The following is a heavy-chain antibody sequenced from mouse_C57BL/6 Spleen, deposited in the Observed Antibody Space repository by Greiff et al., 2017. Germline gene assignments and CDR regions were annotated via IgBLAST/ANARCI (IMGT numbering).Heavy chain of an antibody. V-gene: IGHV1-67*01. Sequence: QVQLQQSGPELVRPGVSVKISCKGSGYTFTDYAMHWVKQSHAKSLEWIGVISTYYGDASYNQKFKDKATMTVGKSSSTAYMALARLTSEDSAVYYCARTTVVSTPLDYWGQGTTLTVSS. D-gene: IGHD1-1*01. CDR3: ARTTVVSTPLDY. CDR1: GYTFTDYA. J-gene: IGHJ2*01. CDR2: ISTYYGDA.